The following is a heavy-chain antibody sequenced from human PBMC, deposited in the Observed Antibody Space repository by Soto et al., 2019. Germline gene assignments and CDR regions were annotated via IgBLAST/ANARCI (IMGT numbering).Heavy chain of an antibody. D-gene: IGHD2-15*01. Sequence: SETLSLTCTVSGGSISSGGYYWSWIRQHPGKGLEWIGYIYYSGSTYYNPSLKSRVTISVDTSKNQFSLKLSSVTAADTAVYYCARDPGRSYCSGGSCYSDAFDIWGQGTMVTV. CDR1: GGSISSGGYY. J-gene: IGHJ3*02. CDR2: IYYSGST. CDR3: ARDPGRSYCSGGSCYSDAFDI. V-gene: IGHV4-31*03.